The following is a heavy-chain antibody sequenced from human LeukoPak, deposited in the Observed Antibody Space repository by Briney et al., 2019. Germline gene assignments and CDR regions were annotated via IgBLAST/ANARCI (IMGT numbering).Heavy chain of an antibody. CDR3: ARVRSQYFDL. CDR1: GFPFSSYA. D-gene: IGHD4-17*01. J-gene: IGHJ2*01. CDR2: ISGSGGST. Sequence: GGSLRLSCAASGFPFSSYAMTWVRQAPGKGLEWVSGISGSGGSTYYADSVKGRFTISRDNAKNSLYLQMNSLRAEATAVYYCARVRSQYFDLWGRGTLVTVSS. V-gene: IGHV3-23*01.